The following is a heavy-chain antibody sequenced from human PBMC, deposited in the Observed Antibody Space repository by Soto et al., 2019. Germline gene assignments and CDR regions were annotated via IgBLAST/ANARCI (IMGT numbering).Heavy chain of an antibody. CDR2: ISSDTTLT. V-gene: IGHV3-11*01. D-gene: IGHD3-10*01. J-gene: IGHJ4*02. CDR1: GFTFSGQY. Sequence: QVQLVESGGGLVEPGGSLRLSCAASGFTFSGQYMTWIRQAPGKGLEWVSKISSDTTLTYYADSVKGRFSVSRDNAKKALYLQMNSLRAEDTAIYYCATDQFYYASGFWGQGTLVTVSS. CDR3: ATDQFYYASGF.